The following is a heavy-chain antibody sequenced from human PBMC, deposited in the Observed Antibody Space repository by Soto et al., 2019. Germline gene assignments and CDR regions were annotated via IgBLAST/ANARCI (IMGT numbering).Heavy chain of an antibody. D-gene: IGHD6-19*01. V-gene: IGHV1-69*02. Sequence: QVQLVQSGAEVKKPGSSVKVSCKASGGTFSSYTISWVRQAPGQGLEWMGRIIPILGIANYAQKFQGRVTITADKSTSTAYMELSSLRSEDTAVYYCARSRLDFSYYYYGMDVWGQGTTVTVSS. J-gene: IGHJ6*02. CDR1: GGTFSSYT. CDR3: ARSRLDFSYYYYGMDV. CDR2: IIPILGIA.